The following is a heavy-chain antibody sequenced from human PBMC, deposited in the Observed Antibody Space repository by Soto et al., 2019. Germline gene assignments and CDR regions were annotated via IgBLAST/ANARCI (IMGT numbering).Heavy chain of an antibody. CDR3: AKDRVVTPAATCAFDV. CDR1: GFTFGDYA. V-gene: IGHV3-23*01. Sequence: PVGSLRLSCAASGFTFGDYATSWVRQAPGRGLEWVSTVSAGGTNTYYTDSVKGRFTISRDNYKNTLYLQMNSLRAGDTAVYFCAKDRVVTPAATCAFDVWGQGTMVTVSS. D-gene: IGHD2-2*01. CDR2: VSAGGTNT. J-gene: IGHJ3*01.